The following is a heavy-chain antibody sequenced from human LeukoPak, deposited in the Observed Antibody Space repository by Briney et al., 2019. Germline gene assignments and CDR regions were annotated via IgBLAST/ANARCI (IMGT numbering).Heavy chain of an antibody. J-gene: IGHJ5*02. CDR3: ARHVAAGTAWFDP. Sequence: TSETLSLTCTVSGGSISSSSYYWGWIRQPPGKGLQWIGSIYYSGTTYYNPSLKSRVTISVDTSKNQFSLKLSSVTAADTAVYYCARHVAAGTAWFDPWGQGTLVTVSS. CDR1: GGSISSSSYY. D-gene: IGHD6-13*01. CDR2: IYYSGTT. V-gene: IGHV4-39*01.